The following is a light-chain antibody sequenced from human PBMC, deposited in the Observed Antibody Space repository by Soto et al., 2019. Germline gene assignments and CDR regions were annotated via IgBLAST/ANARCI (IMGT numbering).Light chain of an antibody. CDR3: QQYRNWPPMYT. CDR1: ESISTN. CDR2: GAS. Sequence: EGLMTQSPATLSVSPGERVTLSCRASESISTNLAWYQQKPGQAPRLLIYGASTRATGIPARFSGSGSGTEFSLRISRRQSEDSAVYFCQQYRNWPPMYTFGQGTKLQIK. V-gene: IGKV3-15*01. J-gene: IGKJ2*01.